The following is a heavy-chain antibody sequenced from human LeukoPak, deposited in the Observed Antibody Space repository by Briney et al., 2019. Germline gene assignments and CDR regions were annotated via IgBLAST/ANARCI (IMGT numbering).Heavy chain of an antibody. V-gene: IGHV3-23*01. Sequence: GGSLRLSCAASGFTFSSYAMSWVRQAPGKGLEWVSAIIGSGGSTYYADSVKGRFTISRDNSKNTLYLQMNGLRAEDTAVYYCAKDGKDCSGGICYSGAFDIWGQGTMVTVSS. J-gene: IGHJ3*02. CDR3: AKDGKDCSGGICYSGAFDI. CDR1: GFTFSSYA. D-gene: IGHD2-15*01. CDR2: IIGSGGST.